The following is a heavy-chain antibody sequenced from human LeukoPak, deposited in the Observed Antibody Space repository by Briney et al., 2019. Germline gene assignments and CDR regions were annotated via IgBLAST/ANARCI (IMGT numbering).Heavy chain of an antibody. Sequence: SETLSLTCTVSGGSISSYYWSWIRQPPGKGLEWIGYIYYSGSTNYNPSLKSRVTISVDTSKNQFSLRLSSVTAADTAVYYCASGLRYFDLYYWGQGTLVTVSS. CDR2: IYYSGST. J-gene: IGHJ4*02. D-gene: IGHD3-9*01. CDR1: GGSISSYY. V-gene: IGHV4-59*01. CDR3: ASGLRYFDLYY.